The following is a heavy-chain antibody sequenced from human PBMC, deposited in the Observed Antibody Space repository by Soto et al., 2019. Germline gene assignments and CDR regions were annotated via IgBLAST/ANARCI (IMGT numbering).Heavy chain of an antibody. CDR3: ARFPPRHYDSSGLRDY. D-gene: IGHD3-22*01. CDR2: IYYSGST. V-gene: IGHV4-59*01. CDR1: GGSISSYY. J-gene: IGHJ4*02. Sequence: PSETLSLTCTVSGGSISSYYWSWIRQPPGKGLEWIGYIYYSGSTNYNPSLKSRVTISVDTSKNQFSLKLSSVTAADTAVYCCARFPPRHYDSSGLRDYWGQGTLVTVSS.